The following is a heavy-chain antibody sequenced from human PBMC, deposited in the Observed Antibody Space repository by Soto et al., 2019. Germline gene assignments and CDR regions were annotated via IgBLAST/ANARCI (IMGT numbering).Heavy chain of an antibody. CDR3: ARAGYCTNGVCYPYNWFDP. CDR2: ISAYKGNT. Sequence: QVQLVQSGAEVEKPGASVKVSCKASGYTFTSYGISWVRQAPGQGLEWMGWISAYKGNTNYAQKLQGRVTMTTDTSTSTAYMELRSLRSDDTAVYYCARAGYCTNGVCYPYNWFDPWGQGTLVTVSS. J-gene: IGHJ5*02. CDR1: GYTFTSYG. V-gene: IGHV1-18*04. D-gene: IGHD2-8*01.